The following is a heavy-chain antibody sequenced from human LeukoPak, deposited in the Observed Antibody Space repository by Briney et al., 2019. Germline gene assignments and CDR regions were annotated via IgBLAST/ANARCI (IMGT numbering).Heavy chain of an antibody. CDR1: GVSISSYY. CDR3: ARRTSGSSHFDY. J-gene: IGHJ4*02. Sequence: SETLSLTCTVSGVSISSYYWSWIRQPLGKGLEWIGYIYYTGITNYNPSLESRVAISLDTSNNQFSLYLNSVTAADTAVYYCARRTSGSSHFDYWGQGTPVTVSS. V-gene: IGHV4-59*08. D-gene: IGHD6-6*01. CDR2: IYYTGIT.